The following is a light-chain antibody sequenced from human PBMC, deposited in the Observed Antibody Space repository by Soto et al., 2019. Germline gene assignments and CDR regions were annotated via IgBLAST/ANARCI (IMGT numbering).Light chain of an antibody. CDR3: CSYTGNWV. CDR1: SSDLGDSNF. Sequence: QSALTQPRSLSGSPGQSVTISCTGASSDLGDSNFVSWYQRHPGEVPKLLIYDVNKRPSGVPDRFSGSKSGNTASLTISGLQAEDEADYYCCSYTGNWVFGVGTKLTVL. CDR2: DVN. J-gene: IGLJ3*02. V-gene: IGLV2-11*01.